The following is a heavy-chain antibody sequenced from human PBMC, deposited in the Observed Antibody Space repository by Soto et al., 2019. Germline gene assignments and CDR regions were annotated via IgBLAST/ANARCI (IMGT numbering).Heavy chain of an antibody. D-gene: IGHD3-3*01. CDR3: AKDRTTFGVINQYFFDS. CDR2: IKPDGSET. V-gene: IGHV3-7*03. CDR1: GFTFRSSW. Sequence: EVQLVESGGGLVQPGGSLSLSCEASGFTFRSSWMSWVRQAPGKGLEWVSYIKPDGSETYYVDSVRGRFTILRDNSKNALYLQMSSLRAGDTAVYYCAKDRTTFGVINQYFFDSWGQGTLVAVSS. J-gene: IGHJ4*02.